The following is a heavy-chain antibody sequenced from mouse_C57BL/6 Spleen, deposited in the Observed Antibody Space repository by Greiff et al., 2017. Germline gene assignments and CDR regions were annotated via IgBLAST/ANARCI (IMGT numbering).Heavy chain of an antibody. CDR2: ILPGSGST. D-gene: IGHD2-2*01. V-gene: IGHV1-9*01. CDR1: GYTFTGYW. J-gene: IGHJ3*01. CDR3: AKTPVYYGYDVGFAY. Sequence: VQLQQSGAELMKPGASVKLSCKATGYTFTGYWIEWVKQRPGHGLEWIGEILPGSGSTNYNEKFKGKATFTADTSSNTAYMQLISLTTADSAIYYCAKTPVYYGYDVGFAYWGQGTLVTVSA.